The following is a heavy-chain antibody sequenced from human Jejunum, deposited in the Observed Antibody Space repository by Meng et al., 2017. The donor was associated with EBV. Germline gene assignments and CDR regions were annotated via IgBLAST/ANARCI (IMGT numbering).Heavy chain of an antibody. D-gene: IGHD6-19*01. CDR3: ARKAVPGTFARPKFDY. CDR2: IIHGGST. J-gene: IGHJ4*02. Sequence: QVQLQQWGHGLLRPSEPLSSHWPVYGGSFNYYYWTWIRQPPGKGLEWIGEIIHGGSTNYDPSLKSRVTISVDRSKNQFSLKLTSVTAADTAVYYCARKAVPGTFARPKFDYWGQGTLVTVSS. V-gene: IGHV4-34*12. CDR1: GGSFNYYY.